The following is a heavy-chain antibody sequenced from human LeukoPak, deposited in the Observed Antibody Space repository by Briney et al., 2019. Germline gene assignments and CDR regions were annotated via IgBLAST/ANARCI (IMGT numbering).Heavy chain of an antibody. Sequence: ASVKVSCKASGGTFISYAISWVRQAPGQGLEWMGRIIPIFGIANYAQKFQGRVTITADKSTSTAYMELSSLRSEDTAVYYCARGDDSSAPDWFDPWGQGTLVTVSS. J-gene: IGHJ5*02. CDR1: GGTFISYA. V-gene: IGHV1-69*04. CDR3: ARGDDSSAPDWFDP. CDR2: IIPIFGIA. D-gene: IGHD3-22*01.